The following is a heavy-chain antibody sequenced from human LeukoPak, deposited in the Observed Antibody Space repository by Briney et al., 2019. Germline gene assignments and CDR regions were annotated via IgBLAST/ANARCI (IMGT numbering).Heavy chain of an antibody. V-gene: IGHV3-9*01. CDR1: GFTFDDYA. Sequence: PGGSLRLSCAASGFTFDDYAMHWVRQAPGKGLEWVSGISWNSGSIGYADSVKGRFTIFRDNAKNSLYLQMNSLRAEDTALYYCAKPRGSSGWFDYWGQGTLVTVSS. CDR2: ISWNSGSI. D-gene: IGHD6-19*01. CDR3: AKPRGSSGWFDY. J-gene: IGHJ4*02.